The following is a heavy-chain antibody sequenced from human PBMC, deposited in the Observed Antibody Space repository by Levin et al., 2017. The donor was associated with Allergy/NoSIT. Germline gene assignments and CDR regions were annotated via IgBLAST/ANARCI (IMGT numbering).Heavy chain of an antibody. Sequence: SQTLSLTCAVYGGSFSGSYWSWIRQPPGKGLEWIGEINHSGSTNYNPSLKSRVTISVDTSKNQFSLKLSSVTAADTAVYYCARGGGVVVPAAISFDYWGQGTLVTVSS. D-gene: IGHD2-2*01. CDR3: ARGGGVVVPAAISFDY. CDR1: GGSFSGSY. V-gene: IGHV4-34*01. J-gene: IGHJ4*02. CDR2: INHSGST.